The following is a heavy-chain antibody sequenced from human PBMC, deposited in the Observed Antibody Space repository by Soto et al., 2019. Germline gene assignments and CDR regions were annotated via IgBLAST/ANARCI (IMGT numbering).Heavy chain of an antibody. Sequence: EVQLLESGGGLVQPGGSLRLSCAASGFTFSSYAMSWVRQAPGKGLEWVSAISGSGGSTYYADSVKGRFTISRDNSKNTLYLQMNSLRAEDTAVYYCAKGRLKWGPYYYYYMDVWGKGTTVTVSS. CDR3: AKGRLKWGPYYYYYMDV. V-gene: IGHV3-23*01. CDR1: GFTFSSYA. CDR2: ISGSGGST. J-gene: IGHJ6*03. D-gene: IGHD2-21*02.